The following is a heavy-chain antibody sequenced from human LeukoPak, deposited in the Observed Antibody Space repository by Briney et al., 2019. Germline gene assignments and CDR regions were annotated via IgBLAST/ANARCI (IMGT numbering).Heavy chain of an antibody. V-gene: IGHV4-38-2*02. CDR2: IYHSGST. D-gene: IGHD6-13*01. Sequence: SETLSPTCTVSGYSISSGYYWSWIRQPPGNGLEWIGSIYHSGSTYYNPSLKSRVTISVDTSKNQFSLKLSSVTAADTAVYYCARADYSSSWSHYYYYMDVWGKGTTVTVSS. J-gene: IGHJ6*03. CDR3: ARADYSSSWSHYYYYMDV. CDR1: GYSISSGYY.